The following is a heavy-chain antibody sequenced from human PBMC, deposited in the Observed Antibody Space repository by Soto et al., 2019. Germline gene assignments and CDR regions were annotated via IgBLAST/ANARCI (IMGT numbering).Heavy chain of an antibody. CDR2: IDWDDDK. CDR3: ARTPAALAPSQLWFDY. J-gene: IGHJ4*02. CDR1: GFSLSTSGMC. Sequence: VSGPTLVNPTQTLTLTCTFSGFSLSTSGMCVSWIRQPPGKALEWLALIDWDDDKYYSTSLKTRLTISKDTSKNQVVLTMTNMDPVDTATYYCARTPAALAPSQLWFDYWGQGTLVTVSS. V-gene: IGHV2-70*01. D-gene: IGHD5-18*01.